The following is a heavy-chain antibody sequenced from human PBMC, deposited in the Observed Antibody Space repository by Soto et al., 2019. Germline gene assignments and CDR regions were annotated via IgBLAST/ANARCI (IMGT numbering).Heavy chain of an antibody. J-gene: IGHJ5*02. V-gene: IGHV4-39*01. CDR1: GGSINSSSYF. D-gene: IGHD6-19*01. CDR2: IYYSGST. CDR3: ARHYSSGSRNWFVP. Sequence: QLQLQEAGPGLVKPSETLSLTCSVSGGSINSSSYFWGWVRQPPGKGLEWIGSIYYSGSTYYNPSLRSGVTISVDTSKNQFSLKLSSVTAADTAVFYCARHYSSGSRNWFVPWGQGTLVTVSS.